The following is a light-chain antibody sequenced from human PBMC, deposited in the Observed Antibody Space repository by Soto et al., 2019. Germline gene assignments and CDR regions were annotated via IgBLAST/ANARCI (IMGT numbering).Light chain of an antibody. CDR2: EVT. V-gene: IGLV2-8*01. Sequence: QSALTQPPSASGSPGQSVTISCTGTSSDVGGYNYVSWYQQYPGRAPKLMIYEVTKRPSGVPDRFSGSKSGNTASLTVSGRQAGDEGDCFLSPYVARQNFYVVFGGGTKLTVL. CDR3: SPYVARQNFYVV. J-gene: IGLJ3*02. CDR1: SSDVGGYNY.